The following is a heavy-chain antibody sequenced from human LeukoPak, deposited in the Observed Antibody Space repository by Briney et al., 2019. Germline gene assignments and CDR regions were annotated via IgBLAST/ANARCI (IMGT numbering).Heavy chain of an antibody. CDR3: ARDSAYDSDY. J-gene: IGHJ4*02. V-gene: IGHV1-24*01. Sequence: ASVKVSCKVSGYTLTELSIHWVRQAPGKGLEWMGGFDPEDGETIYAQKFQGRVTMTEVTSTDTAYMELSSLRSEDTAVYYCARDSAYDSDYWGQGTLVTVSS. D-gene: IGHD3-22*01. CDR1: GYTLTELS. CDR2: FDPEDGET.